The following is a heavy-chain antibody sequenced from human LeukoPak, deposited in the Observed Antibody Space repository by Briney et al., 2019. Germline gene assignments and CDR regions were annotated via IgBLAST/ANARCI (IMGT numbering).Heavy chain of an antibody. V-gene: IGHV3-7*05. D-gene: IGHD3-10*01. CDR3: AREGRESQGFDY. Sequence: PGGSLRLSCAASGFTFSSYWMTWVRQAPGKGLEWVANIKQHGSEKYYVDSVKGPFTISRDDAKSSLYLQMNSLRADDTAVYYCAREGRESQGFDYWGQGILVTVSS. J-gene: IGHJ4*02. CDR2: IKQHGSEK. CDR1: GFTFSSYW.